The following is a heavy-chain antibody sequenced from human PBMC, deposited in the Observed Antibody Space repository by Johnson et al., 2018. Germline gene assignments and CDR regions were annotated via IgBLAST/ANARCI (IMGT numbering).Heavy chain of an antibody. Sequence: QVQLVESGGGVVQPGRSLRLSCAASGFTFSSYGMHWVRQAPGKGLEWVAVISYDGSNKDYADSVKGRFNISRDNSKTTLYLQMNSLRAEETAVYYCAKDRGRASSHYYYMDVWGKGTTVTVSS. D-gene: IGHD2-15*01. CDR3: AKDRGRASSHYYYMDV. J-gene: IGHJ6*03. V-gene: IGHV3-30*18. CDR2: ISYDGSNK. CDR1: GFTFSSYG.